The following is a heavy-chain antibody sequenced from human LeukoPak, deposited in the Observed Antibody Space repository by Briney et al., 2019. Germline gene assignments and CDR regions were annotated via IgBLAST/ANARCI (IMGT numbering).Heavy chain of an antibody. J-gene: IGHJ4*02. Sequence: GGSLRLSCAASGFTFSSHSMNWVRQAPGKGLEWVSSISSSSYIYYADSVKGRFTISRDNAKNSLYLQMNSLRAEDTAVYYCARVIRVGATGPVNYWGQGTLVTVSS. D-gene: IGHD1-26*01. CDR3: ARVIRVGATGPVNY. CDR1: GFTFSSHS. CDR2: ISSSSYI. V-gene: IGHV3-21*04.